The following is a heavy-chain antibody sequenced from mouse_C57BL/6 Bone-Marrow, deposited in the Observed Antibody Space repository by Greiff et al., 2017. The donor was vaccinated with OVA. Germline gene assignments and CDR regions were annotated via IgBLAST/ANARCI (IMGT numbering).Heavy chain of an antibody. CDR3: LRHASYWYIDV. J-gene: IGHJ1*03. V-gene: IGHV10-1*01. CDR1: GFSFNTYA. CDR2: IRRKSNNYAT. Sequence: EVKLMESGGGLVQPKGSLKLSCAASGFSFNTYAMNWVRQAPGKGLEWVARIRRKSNNYATHYADSVKDRFTISRDDSESMLYLQMNNLKTEDTVMYYCLRHASYWYIDVWGTGTAVTV.